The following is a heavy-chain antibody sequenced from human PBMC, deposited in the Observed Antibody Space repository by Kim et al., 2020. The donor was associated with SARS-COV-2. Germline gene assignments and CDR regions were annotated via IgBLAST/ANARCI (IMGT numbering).Heavy chain of an antibody. V-gene: IGHV3-21*01. D-gene: IGHD3-10*01. CDR3: ARELTYGSGSFYFDY. J-gene: IGHJ4*02. Sequence: DSVKGRFTISRDNAKNSLYLQMNSLRAEDTAVYYCARELTYGSGSFYFDYWGQGTLVTVSS.